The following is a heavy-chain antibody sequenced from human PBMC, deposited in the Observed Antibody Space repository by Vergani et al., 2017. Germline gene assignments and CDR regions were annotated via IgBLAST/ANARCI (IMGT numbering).Heavy chain of an antibody. D-gene: IGHD1-26*01. V-gene: IGHV3-23*01. CDR2: LTGGGGST. CDR3: VKDAGSYENFFDS. CDR1: GFTFSTYA. Sequence: EVPLLESGGRLKQPGGSVRLSCAASGFTFSTYAMHWVRQAPGKGLEWVSALTGGGGSTYYADSFKGRFIISRDNSRDTLYLQMNSLRPEDTATYYCVKDAGSYENFFDSWGQGTLVTVSS. J-gene: IGHJ4*02.